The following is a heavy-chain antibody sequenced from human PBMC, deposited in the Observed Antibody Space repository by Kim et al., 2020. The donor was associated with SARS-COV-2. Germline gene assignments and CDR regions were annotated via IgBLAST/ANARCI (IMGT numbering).Heavy chain of an antibody. V-gene: IGHV3-21*01. J-gene: IGHJ1*01. Sequence: VKGRFTNSRDNAKNSLYLQMNSLRAEDTAVYYCARGWYYDSSGYYYDFQHWGQGTLVTVSS. D-gene: IGHD3-22*01. CDR3: ARGWYYDSSGYYYDFQH.